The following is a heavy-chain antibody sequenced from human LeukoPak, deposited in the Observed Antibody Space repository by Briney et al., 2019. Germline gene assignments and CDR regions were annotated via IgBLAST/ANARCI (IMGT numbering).Heavy chain of an antibody. Sequence: PGGSLRLSCAASGFTFSSYWMSWVRQAPGKGLEWVANIKQDGNEKYYVDSVKGRFTISRDNAKNSLYLQMNSLRAEDTAVYYCARDRVWQWLVRDYYYYMDVWGKGTTVTVSS. J-gene: IGHJ6*03. CDR3: ARDRVWQWLVRDYYYYMDV. CDR2: IKQDGNEK. V-gene: IGHV3-7*01. CDR1: GFTFSSYW. D-gene: IGHD6-19*01.